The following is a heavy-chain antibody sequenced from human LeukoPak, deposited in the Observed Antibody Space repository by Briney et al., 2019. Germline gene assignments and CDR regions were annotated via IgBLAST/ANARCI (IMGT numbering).Heavy chain of an antibody. D-gene: IGHD5-12*01. CDR3: ARAMRSGYDY. CDR1: GFTFSRWA. CDR2: MSYDGSNK. Sequence: GRSLRLSCAASGFTFSRWAMHWVRQAPGKGLEWVAVMSYDGSNKYYADSVKGRFTISRDNAENSLYLQMNSLRDEDTAVYYCARAMRSGYDYWGQGTLVTVSS. V-gene: IGHV3-30-3*01. J-gene: IGHJ4*02.